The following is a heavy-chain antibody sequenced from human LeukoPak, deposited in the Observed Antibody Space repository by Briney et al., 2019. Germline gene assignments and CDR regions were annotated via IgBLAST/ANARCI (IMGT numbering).Heavy chain of an antibody. V-gene: IGHV4-59*01. D-gene: IGHD5-18*01. CDR2: IYYSGST. Sequence: SETLSLTCTVSGGSISSYYWSWIRQPPGKGLEWIGYIYYSGSTNYNPSLTSRVTISVATSKNQFSLKLSSVTAADTAVYYCAREGRARGYSLDPWGQGTLVTVSS. CDR3: AREGRARGYSLDP. J-gene: IGHJ5*02. CDR1: GGSISSYY.